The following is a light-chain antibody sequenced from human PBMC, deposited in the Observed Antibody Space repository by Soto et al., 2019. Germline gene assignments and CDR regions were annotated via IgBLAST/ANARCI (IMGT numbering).Light chain of an antibody. CDR3: GSCTTSSILV. J-gene: IGLJ1*01. CDR2: EVS. CDR1: SADVGGCNY. V-gene: IGLV2-14*01. Sequence: HSVLTQPASVSGSPGQSITISCTGTSADVGGCNYVSWYQQHPDKAPKVVIYEVSNRPSGVSNRFSGSKSGNTASLTISGLQAEDEADYYCGSCTTSSILVFGTGTKVTVL.